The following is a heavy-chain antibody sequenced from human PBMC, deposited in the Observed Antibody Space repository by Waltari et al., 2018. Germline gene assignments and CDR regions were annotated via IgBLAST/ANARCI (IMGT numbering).Heavy chain of an antibody. CDR1: GFTFRSYA. CDR3: ARANYYDSSGYGY. D-gene: IGHD3-22*01. J-gene: IGHJ4*02. Sequence: EVQLVESGGGLVQPGGSLRLSCAASGFTFRSYAMHWVRQAPGKGLEYVSAISSNGGSTYYANSVKGRFTISRDNSKNTLYLQMGSLRAEDMAVYYCARANYYDSSGYGYWGQGTLVTVSS. V-gene: IGHV3-64*01. CDR2: ISSNGGST.